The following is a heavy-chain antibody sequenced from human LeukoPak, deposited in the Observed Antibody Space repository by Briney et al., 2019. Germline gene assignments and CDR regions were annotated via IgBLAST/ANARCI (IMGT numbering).Heavy chain of an antibody. Sequence: SVKVSCKASGGTFSSYAISWVRQAPGQGLEWMGGIIPIFGTANYAQKFQGRVTITADESTSTAYMELRSLRSDDTAVYYCARDTAATYSSSWYEGDYWGQGTLVTVSS. V-gene: IGHV1-69*01. CDR1: GGTFSSYA. CDR2: IIPIFGTA. J-gene: IGHJ4*02. D-gene: IGHD6-13*01. CDR3: ARDTAATYSSSWYEGDY.